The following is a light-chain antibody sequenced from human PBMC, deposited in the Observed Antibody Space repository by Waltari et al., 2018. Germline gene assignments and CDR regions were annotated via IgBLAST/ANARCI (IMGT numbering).Light chain of an antibody. CDR1: QSISSW. V-gene: IGKV1-5*03. CDR2: KAS. CDR3: QQYDSYAT. J-gene: IGKJ1*01. Sequence: DIQMTQSPSTLPASVGDRVTITCRASQSISSWLAWYQQKPGKAPKLLIYKASSLESGVPSGFSGSGSGTEFTLTISSLQPDDFATYYCQQYDSYATFGQGTKVEIK.